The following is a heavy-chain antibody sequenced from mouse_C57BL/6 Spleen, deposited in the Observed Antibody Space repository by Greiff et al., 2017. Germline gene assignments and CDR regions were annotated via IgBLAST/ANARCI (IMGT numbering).Heavy chain of an antibody. CDR2: IYPGDGDT. V-gene: IGHV1-82*01. D-gene: IGHD1-1*01. J-gene: IGHJ3*01. Sequence: VQLQQSGPELVKPGASVKISCKASGYAFSSSWMNWVKQRPGQGLEWIGRIYPGDGDTNYNGKFRGKATLTADKDSSTAYLQLSSLTSEDSAVYFCARRTTVAPFAYWGQGTLVTVSA. CDR1: GYAFSSSW. CDR3: ARRTTVAPFAY.